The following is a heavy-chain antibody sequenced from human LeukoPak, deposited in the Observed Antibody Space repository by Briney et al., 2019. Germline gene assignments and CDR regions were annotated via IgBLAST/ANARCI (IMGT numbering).Heavy chain of an antibody. CDR1: GGSINSDH. J-gene: IGHJ4*02. Sequence: PSETLSLTCTVSGGSINSDHWSWIRLSPGKGLEWIGYIFYSGSTNYNPSLKSRVTISVDTSKNQFSLKLRSVTAADTAVYYCARVSGSIDYWGQGTLVTVSS. V-gene: IGHV4-59*08. D-gene: IGHD1-26*01. CDR2: IFYSGST. CDR3: ARVSGSIDY.